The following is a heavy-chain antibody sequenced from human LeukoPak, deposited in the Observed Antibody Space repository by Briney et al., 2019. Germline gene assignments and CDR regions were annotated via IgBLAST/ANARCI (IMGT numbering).Heavy chain of an antibody. CDR3: AREFTGCSGSI. CDR1: GGTFSSYS. D-gene: IGHD3-10*02. J-gene: IGHJ4*02. CDR2: IIPIFGTA. V-gene: IGHV1-69*05. Sequence: SVKVSCKASGGTFSSYSISWVRQAPGQGLEWMGRIIPIFGTANYAQKFQGRVTITTDESTSTAYLELSSLKSEDTAVYYCAREFTGCSGSIWGQGTLVTVSS.